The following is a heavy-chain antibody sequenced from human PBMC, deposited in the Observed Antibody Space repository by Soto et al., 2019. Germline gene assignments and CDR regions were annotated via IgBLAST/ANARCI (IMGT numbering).Heavy chain of an antibody. J-gene: IGHJ6*02. Sequence: PSETLSLTCTVSGGSISSGGYYWGWIRQHPGKGLEWIGYIYYSGSTYYNPSLKSRVTISVDTSKNQFSLKLSSVTAADTAVYYCASCSGSYHFYYGMDVWGQGTTVTVSS. D-gene: IGHD3-10*02. CDR3: ASCSGSYHFYYGMDV. CDR2: IYYSGST. CDR1: GGSISSGGYY. V-gene: IGHV4-31*03.